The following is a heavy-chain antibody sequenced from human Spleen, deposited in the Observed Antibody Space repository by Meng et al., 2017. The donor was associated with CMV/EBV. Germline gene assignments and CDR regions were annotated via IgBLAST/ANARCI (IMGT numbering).Heavy chain of an antibody. D-gene: IGHD5-18*01. V-gene: IGHV1-69*16. Sequence: SVKVSCKASGGTFNSYPVSWVRQAPGQGLEWMGGITPILGTANYAQKFRGRLTVTTDEFTSTAYMELSGLGSEDTAMYYCAREAGTGGYSYGLYYYYGLDVWGQGTMVTVSS. CDR2: ITPILGTA. CDR1: GGTFNSYP. J-gene: IGHJ6*02. CDR3: AREAGTGGYSYGLYYYYGLDV.